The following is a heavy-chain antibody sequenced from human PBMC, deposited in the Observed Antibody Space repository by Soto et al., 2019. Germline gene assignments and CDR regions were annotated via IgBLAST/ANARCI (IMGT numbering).Heavy chain of an antibody. D-gene: IGHD3-16*01. CDR2: ISGSGGPT. CDR1: GFTFSNYA. J-gene: IGHJ5*02. V-gene: IGHV3-23*01. Sequence: EVQLLESGGGLAQPGGSLRLSCVASGFTFSNYAMTWLRQTPGKGLEWVSSISGSGGPTYYADSVKGRFTISRDDSENTVFLQMTSLRVEDTAVYYCAKDLRLRLGAFGQWGQGTLVSVSS. CDR3: AKDLRLRLGAFGQ.